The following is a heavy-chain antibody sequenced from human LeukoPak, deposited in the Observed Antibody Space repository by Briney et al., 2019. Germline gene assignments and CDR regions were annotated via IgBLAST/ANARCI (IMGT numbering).Heavy chain of an antibody. CDR2: IYDSGST. Sequence: SETLSLICAVSGGSISSGGYSWSWIRQPPGKGLEWIGYIYDSGSTYYNPSLKSRVTISVDTSKNQFSLKLSSVTAADTAVYYCARVPYVEEYYFDYWGQGTLVTVSS. V-gene: IGHV4-30-2*01. CDR3: ARVPYVEEYYFDY. D-gene: IGHD3-16*01. CDR1: GGSISSGGYS. J-gene: IGHJ4*02.